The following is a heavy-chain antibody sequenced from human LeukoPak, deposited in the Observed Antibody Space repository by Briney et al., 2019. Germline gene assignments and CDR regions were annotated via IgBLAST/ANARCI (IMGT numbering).Heavy chain of an antibody. Sequence: ASVKVSCKASGGTFSSYAISWVRQAPGQGLEWMGGIIPIFGTANYAQKFQGRVTITADESTSTAYMELSSLRAKDTAVYYCARTMYYDFWSGTLPFDYWGQGTLVTVSS. CDR2: IIPIFGTA. D-gene: IGHD3-3*01. CDR3: ARTMYYDFWSGTLPFDY. CDR1: GGTFSSYA. J-gene: IGHJ4*02. V-gene: IGHV1-69*13.